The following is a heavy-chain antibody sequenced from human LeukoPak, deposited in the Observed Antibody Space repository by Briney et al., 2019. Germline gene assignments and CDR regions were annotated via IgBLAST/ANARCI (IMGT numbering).Heavy chain of an antibody. CDR2: IYYSGST. Sequence: SQTLSLTCTVSGGSISSDDYYWSWIRQHPGKGLEWIGYIYYSGSTYYNPSLKSRVTISVDTSKNQFSLKLSSVTAADTAFYYCARTYYYESSGRRAAFDIWGQGTMVTVSS. D-gene: IGHD3-22*01. J-gene: IGHJ3*02. CDR3: ARTYYYESSGRRAAFDI. V-gene: IGHV4-31*03. CDR1: GGSISSDDYY.